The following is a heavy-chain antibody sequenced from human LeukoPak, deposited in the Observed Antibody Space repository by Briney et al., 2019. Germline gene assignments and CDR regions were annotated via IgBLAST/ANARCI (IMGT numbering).Heavy chain of an antibody. CDR1: GFTFSSYA. CDR2: ISGSGGST. Sequence: GGSLRLSCAASGFTFSSYAMSWVRQAPGKGLEWVSAISGSGGSTYYADSAKGRFTISRDNSKNTLYLQMNSLRAEDTAVYYCAKSGNQQLVLYNYWGQGTLVTVSS. D-gene: IGHD6-13*01. J-gene: IGHJ4*02. CDR3: AKSGNQQLVLYNY. V-gene: IGHV3-23*01.